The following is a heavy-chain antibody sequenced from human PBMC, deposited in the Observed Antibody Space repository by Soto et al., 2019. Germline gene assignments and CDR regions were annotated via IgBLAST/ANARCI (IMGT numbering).Heavy chain of an antibody. V-gene: IGHV3-53*01. CDR2: IYSGGST. CDR1: GFTVSSNY. D-gene: IGHD5-12*01. Sequence: RLSCAASGFTVSSNYMSWVRQAPGKGLEWVSVIYSGGSTYYADSVKGRFTISRDNSKNTLYLQMNSLRAEDTAVYYCARDSRWLQLPHYYYYYGMDVWGQGTTVNVSS. J-gene: IGHJ6*02. CDR3: ARDSRWLQLPHYYYYYGMDV.